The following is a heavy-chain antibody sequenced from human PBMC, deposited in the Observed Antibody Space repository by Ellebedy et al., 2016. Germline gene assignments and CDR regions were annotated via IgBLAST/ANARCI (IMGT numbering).Heavy chain of an antibody. D-gene: IGHD1-20*01. CDR2: ITHGGTT. CDR3: TTGGISGSRWWYNGLDV. V-gene: IGHV3-15*01. CDR1: GFTFSNAW. J-gene: IGHJ6*02. Sequence: GESLKISCAASGFTFSNAWMNWVRQAPGKGLEWVGRITHGGTTDYAAPVKGRFTISKVDSESTVYLQMNSLKSEDTAMYYCTTGGISGSRWWYNGLDVWGQGTTVIVSS.